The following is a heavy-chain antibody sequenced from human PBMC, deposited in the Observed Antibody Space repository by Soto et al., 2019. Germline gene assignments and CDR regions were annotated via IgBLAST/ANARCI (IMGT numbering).Heavy chain of an antibody. CDR3: ARDRGAAYFDY. D-gene: IGHD3-10*01. Sequence: QVQLQESGPGLVKPSETLSLTCSVSGGSMSNYYWSWIRQPPGKGLEWIGYIYNSVSTNYNPSLTTHVPIAGDTSKTHFSLKVSSVTAADTAVYYCARDRGAAYFDYWGQGILVTVSS. V-gene: IGHV4-59*01. CDR2: IYNSVST. J-gene: IGHJ4*02. CDR1: GGSMSNYY.